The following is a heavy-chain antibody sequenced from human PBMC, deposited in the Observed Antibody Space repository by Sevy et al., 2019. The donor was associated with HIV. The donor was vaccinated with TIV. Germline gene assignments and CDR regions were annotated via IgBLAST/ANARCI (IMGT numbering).Heavy chain of an antibody. V-gene: IGHV3-21*01. J-gene: IGHJ4*02. CDR2: ISSSSKYI. CDR3: ARDPGIAAAVTFDN. CDR1: GFIFSSYS. D-gene: IGHD6-13*01. Sequence: GGSLRLSCAASGFIFSSYSINWVRQAPGKGLEWVSSISSSSKYIYYADSVKGRFTISRDNAKNSLYLQMNSLRAEDTAVYYCARDPGIAAAVTFDNWGQGTLVTVSS.